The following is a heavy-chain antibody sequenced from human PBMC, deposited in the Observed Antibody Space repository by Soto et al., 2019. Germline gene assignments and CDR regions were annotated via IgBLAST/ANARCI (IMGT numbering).Heavy chain of an antibody. V-gene: IGHV1-69*14. J-gene: IGHJ4*02. CDR1: GGTFSSYT. D-gene: IGHD6-19*01. CDR3: ATTTRGWGDLDY. CDR2: IIATFGTT. Sequence: QVQLVQSGAEVNEPGSSEKVSCKASGGTFSSYTFTWVRQAPGQGLECMGGIIATFGTTNYAQKFQGRITGTAHKSTNTAYRERTNLRSDDTAVYYSATTTRGWGDLDYWGQGTLITVTT.